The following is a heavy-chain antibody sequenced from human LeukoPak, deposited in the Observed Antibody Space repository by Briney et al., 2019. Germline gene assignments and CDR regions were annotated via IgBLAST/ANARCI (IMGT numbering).Heavy chain of an antibody. Sequence: ASVTVSCKASGFTFTGYFIHWVRQAPGQGLEWMGWIHPNNGGTKYAQKFQGRVTMTRDTSINTDYMELSRLRSDDTALYYCTRDGFSGAAFDYWGQGTLFSVSS. J-gene: IGHJ4*02. CDR2: IHPNNGGT. D-gene: IGHD3-3*01. V-gene: IGHV1-2*02. CDR1: GFTFTGYF. CDR3: TRDGFSGAAFDY.